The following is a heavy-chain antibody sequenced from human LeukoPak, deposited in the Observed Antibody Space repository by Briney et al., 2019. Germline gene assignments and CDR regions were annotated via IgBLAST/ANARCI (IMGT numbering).Heavy chain of an antibody. D-gene: IGHD2-2*01. V-gene: IGHV4-59*08. Sequence: SETLSLTCTVSGASITSYYWSWIRQPPGKGLEWIGYIYYTGSTNYNPSLKSRVTMSVDTSKNEFSLKLSSVTAADTAMYYCARFCSSATCSSPDPWGQGTLVTVSS. J-gene: IGHJ5*02. CDR3: ARFCSSATCSSPDP. CDR1: GASITSYY. CDR2: IYYTGST.